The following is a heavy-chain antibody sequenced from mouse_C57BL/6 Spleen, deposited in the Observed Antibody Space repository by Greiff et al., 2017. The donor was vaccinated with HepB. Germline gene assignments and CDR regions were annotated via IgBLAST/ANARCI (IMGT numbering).Heavy chain of an antibody. CDR3: TTSDGYDGAWFAY. Sequence: EVQLQQSGAELVRPGASVKLSCTASGFNIKDYYMHWVKQRPEQGLEWIGRIDPEDGDTEYAPKFQGKATMTADTSPNTAYLQLSSLTSEDTAVYYCTTSDGYDGAWFAYWGQGTLVTVSA. V-gene: IGHV14-1*01. CDR2: IDPEDGDT. CDR1: GFNIKDYY. J-gene: IGHJ3*01. D-gene: IGHD2-2*01.